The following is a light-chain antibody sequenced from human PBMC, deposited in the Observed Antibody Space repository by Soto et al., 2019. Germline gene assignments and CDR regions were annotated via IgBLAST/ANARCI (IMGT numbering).Light chain of an antibody. CDR1: SIDVGGYNY. J-gene: IGLJ1*01. CDR2: EVS. CDR3: TSYAGTNNPYV. Sequence: HSVLTQPPSASGFPGQSVTISCTGTSIDVGGYNYVSWYQQHPGKAPRLMIYEVSKRPSGVPDRFSGSKSGNTASLTVSGLQAEDEADYYCTSYAGTNNPYVFGIGTKVTVL. V-gene: IGLV2-8*01.